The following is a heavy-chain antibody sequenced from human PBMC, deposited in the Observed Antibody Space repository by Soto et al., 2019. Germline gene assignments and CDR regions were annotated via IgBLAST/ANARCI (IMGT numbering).Heavy chain of an antibody. D-gene: IGHD3-22*01. V-gene: IGHV1-18*01. CDR3: ARDPQYRSGYYFSGLGNI. Sequence: ASVKVSCKASGYTFTSYGFNWVRQAPGQGLEWVGWISTYNGDTLFARRLQDRATMTTDTSTNTAYMELRSLRSDDTAVYYCARDPQYRSGYYFSGLGNIWGQGTLVNASS. J-gene: IGHJ3*02. CDR1: GYTFTSYG. CDR2: ISTYNGDT.